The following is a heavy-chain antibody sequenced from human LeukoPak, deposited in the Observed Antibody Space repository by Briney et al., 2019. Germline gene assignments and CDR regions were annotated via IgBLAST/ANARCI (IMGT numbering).Heavy chain of an antibody. CDR1: GFTFSSYW. V-gene: IGHV3-74*01. Sequence: PGGSLRLSCAASGFTFSSYWMHWVRQAPGKGLVWASRVNSDGTGTTYADSVEGRFTISRDNAKNTVYLQMHSLRAEDTAIYYCIRTLIVATSPYMDVWGKGTTVTVSS. CDR2: VNSDGTGT. J-gene: IGHJ6*03. D-gene: IGHD5-12*01. CDR3: IRTLIVATSPYMDV.